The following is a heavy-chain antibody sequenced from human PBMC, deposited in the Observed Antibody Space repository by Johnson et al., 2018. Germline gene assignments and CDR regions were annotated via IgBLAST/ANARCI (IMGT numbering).Heavy chain of an antibody. J-gene: IGHJ6*03. V-gene: IGHV3-9*01. CDR2: FSWNSGSI. D-gene: IGHD4-17*01. CDR1: GFTFSSYA. CDR3: ASRPQVTTATSSYYYYMDV. Sequence: VQLVQSGGGLVQPGGSLRLSCAASGFTFSSYAMSWVRQAPGKGLEWVSGFSWNSGSIGYADSVKGRFTISRDNAKNSLYLQRNSLRAEDTALYYCASRPQVTTATSSYYYYMDVWGKGTTVTVSS.